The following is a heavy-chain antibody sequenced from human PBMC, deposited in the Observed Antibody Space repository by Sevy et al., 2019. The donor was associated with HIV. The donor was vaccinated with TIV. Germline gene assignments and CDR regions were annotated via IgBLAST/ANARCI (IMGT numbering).Heavy chain of an antibody. CDR1: GDSITSIDYW. Sequence: SETLSLTCTVSGDSITSIDYWWGWIRQPPGEGLDWIGIIYWSGTTFYNPSLKSRVTISVDTSKNQFSLKLTSLTAADTSVYYCASLAVAGHKQAYNSWSQGTLVTVSS. V-gene: IGHV4-39*01. D-gene: IGHD6-19*01. CDR2: IYWSGTT. CDR3: ASLAVAGHKQAYNS. J-gene: IGHJ4*02.